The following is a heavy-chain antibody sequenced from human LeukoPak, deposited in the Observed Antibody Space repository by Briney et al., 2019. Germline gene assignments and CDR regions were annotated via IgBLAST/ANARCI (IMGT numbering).Heavy chain of an antibody. J-gene: IGHJ1*01. Sequence: PSETLSLTCTVSGASVSSYYWSWIRQPPGKGLEWNGYIYYSGSTNYNPSLKSRITISVDTSKNQFSLRQSSVTAADTAVYFCAMGFWYEEYFQHWGQGSLVIVSS. V-gene: IGHV4-59*02. CDR1: GASVSSYY. CDR3: AMGFWYEEYFQH. D-gene: IGHD6-13*01. CDR2: IYYSGST.